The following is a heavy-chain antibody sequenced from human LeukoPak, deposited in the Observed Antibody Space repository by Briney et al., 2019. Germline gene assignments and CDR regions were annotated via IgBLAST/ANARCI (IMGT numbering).Heavy chain of an antibody. CDR1: GGSISSYY. J-gene: IGHJ5*02. CDR2: IYYSGST. V-gene: IGHV4-59*01. D-gene: IGHD6-6*01. CDR3: ARGGAARPLLSGFDP. Sequence: SETLSLTCTVSGGSISSYYWSWIRQPPGKGLEWIGYIYYSGSTNYNPSLKSRVTISVDTSKNQFSLKLSSVTAADTAVYYCARGGAARPLLSGFDPWGQGTLVTVSS.